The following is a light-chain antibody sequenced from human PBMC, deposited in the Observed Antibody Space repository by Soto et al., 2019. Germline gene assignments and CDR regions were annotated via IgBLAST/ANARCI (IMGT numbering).Light chain of an antibody. CDR1: QRVLYSSNTKNY. Sequence: DIVMTQSPDSLAVSLGERATINGKPSQRVLYSSNTKNYLAWYQQRPGQPPKLLIYWASTRESGVPDRFSGSGSGTDFTLTITSLQAEDVAVYYCQQYESTPPTFGQGNKLEIK. J-gene: IGKJ2*01. CDR2: WAS. CDR3: QQYESTPPT. V-gene: IGKV4-1*01.